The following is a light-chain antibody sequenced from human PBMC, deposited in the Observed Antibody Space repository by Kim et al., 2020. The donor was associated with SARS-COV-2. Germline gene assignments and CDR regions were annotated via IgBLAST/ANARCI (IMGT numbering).Light chain of an antibody. CDR2: YSD. CDR3: ATWDDSLNGVL. V-gene: IGLV1-44*01. Sequence: GQRVTVLCSGSSSNIGGNSVNWYQQVPGTAPNLLIFYSDQRPSGVPDRFSASKSGTSASLAISGLQSEDEADYYCATWDDSLNGVLFGGGTQLTVL. J-gene: IGLJ2*01. CDR1: SSNIGGNS.